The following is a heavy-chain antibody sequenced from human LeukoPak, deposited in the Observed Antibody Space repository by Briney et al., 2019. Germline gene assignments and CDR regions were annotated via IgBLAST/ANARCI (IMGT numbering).Heavy chain of an antibody. CDR2: IYYSGST. Sequence: PSGTLSVTSALRCRYIQYSLLSWGRQPPGKGLEWIGYIYYSGSTNYNPSLKSRVTILVDTSKNQFYLKVSSVPAADTAVYFCASGQYGLSCFDNWGQGSLVTVSS. CDR1: CRYIQYSL. J-gene: IGHJ4*02. D-gene: IGHD3-10*01. CDR3: ASGQYGLSCFDN. V-gene: IGHV4-59*11.